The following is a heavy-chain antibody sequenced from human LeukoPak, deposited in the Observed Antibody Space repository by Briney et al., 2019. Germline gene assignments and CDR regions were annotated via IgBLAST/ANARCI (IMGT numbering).Heavy chain of an antibody. CDR3: ARDYDSSGYHPAVGGY. Sequence: PGGSLRLSCSAAGFNLNYYALNWVRQTPGAGLEWVALIANDANGGNEHYADSVRGRYISSRDTSKNTVSLQMNGLNVDDTAVFYCARDYDSSGYHPAVGGYGGQGTRVTLPS. CDR1: GFNLNYYA. J-gene: IGHJ4*02. CDR2: IANDANGGNE. V-gene: IGHV3-30*04. D-gene: IGHD3-22*01.